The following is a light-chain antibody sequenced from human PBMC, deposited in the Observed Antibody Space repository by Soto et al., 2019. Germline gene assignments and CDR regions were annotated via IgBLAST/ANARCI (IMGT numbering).Light chain of an antibody. V-gene: IGKV1D-12*01. Sequence: DIQMAQSPSSVSASVGDRVTITCRASQGIKKWLVWYQQKPGKAPKLLIYTTSNLKSGVPSRFSGSGSGTDFTLTISSLQPEDFATYYCQQCYIFPYTFGQGTKLEIK. CDR3: QQCYIFPYT. CDR2: TTS. CDR1: QGIKKW. J-gene: IGKJ2*01.